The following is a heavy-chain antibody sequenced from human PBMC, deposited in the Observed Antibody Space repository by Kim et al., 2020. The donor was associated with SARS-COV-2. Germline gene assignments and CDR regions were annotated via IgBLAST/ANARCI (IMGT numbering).Heavy chain of an antibody. J-gene: IGHJ4*02. D-gene: IGHD2-15*01. CDR1: GYSFTSYW. CDR3: ARRYCSGGSCPLFDY. V-gene: IGHV5-51*01. Sequence: GESLKISCKGSGYSFTSYWIGWVRQMPGKGLEWMGIIYPGDSDTRYSPSFQGQVTISADKSISTAYLQWSSLKASDTAMYYCARRYCSGGSCPLFDYWGQGTLVTVSS. CDR2: IYPGDSDT.